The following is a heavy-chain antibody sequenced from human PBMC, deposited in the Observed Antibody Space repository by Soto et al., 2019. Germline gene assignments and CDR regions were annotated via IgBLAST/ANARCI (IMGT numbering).Heavy chain of an antibody. V-gene: IGHV3-11*01. J-gene: IGHJ4*02. D-gene: IGHD2-2*01. Sequence: GRSLRLSCAASGFTFSDYYMSWIRQAPGKGLEWVSYISSSGSTIYYADSVKGRFTISRDNAKNSLYLQMNSLRAEDTAVYYGARDPRPYCSSTSCYAPSAGFDYWGQGTLVTVSS. CDR1: GFTFSDYY. CDR2: ISSSGSTI. CDR3: ARDPRPYCSSTSCYAPSAGFDY.